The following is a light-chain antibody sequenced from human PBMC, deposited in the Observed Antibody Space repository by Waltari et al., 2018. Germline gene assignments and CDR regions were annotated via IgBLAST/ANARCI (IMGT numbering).Light chain of an antibody. CDR3: ASWDDNLSGWV. CDR1: SSNIGRSY. Sequence: QSVLTQPPSASGTPGQRVTISCSGSSSNIGRSYVYWYQQLPGTAPKLLIYRNNRRPSGVPDRFSGSKSGTSASLAISGLRSDDEADYYCASWDDNLSGWVFGGGTKLTVL. V-gene: IGLV1-47*01. J-gene: IGLJ3*02. CDR2: RNN.